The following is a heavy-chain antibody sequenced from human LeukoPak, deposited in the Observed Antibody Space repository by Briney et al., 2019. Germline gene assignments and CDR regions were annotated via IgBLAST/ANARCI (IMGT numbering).Heavy chain of an antibody. J-gene: IGHJ6*03. CDR3: ARAVQLERPPPLIGYYYMDV. Sequence: SETLSLTCTVSGGSISSYYWSWIRQPPGKGLEWIGYIYYSGSTNYNPSLKSRVTISVDTSKNQFSLKLSSVPAADRAVYYCARAVQLERPPPLIGYYYMDVWGKGTTVTVSS. D-gene: IGHD1-1*01. CDR2: IYYSGST. V-gene: IGHV4-59*12. CDR1: GGSISSYY.